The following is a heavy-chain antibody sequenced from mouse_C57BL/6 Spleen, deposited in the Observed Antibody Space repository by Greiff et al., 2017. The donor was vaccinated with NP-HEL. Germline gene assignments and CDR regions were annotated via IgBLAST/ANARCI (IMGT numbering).Heavy chain of an antibody. J-gene: IGHJ1*03. CDR3: ARSEYDYDVGYFDV. Sequence: VQLQESGPELVKPGASVKISCKASGYAFSSSWMNWVKQRPGKGLEWIGRIYPGDGDTNYNGKFKGKATLTADKSSSTAYMQLSSLTSEDSAVYFWARSEYDYDVGYFDVWGTGTTVTVSS. V-gene: IGHV1-82*01. CDR1: GYAFSSSW. D-gene: IGHD2-4*01. CDR2: IYPGDGDT.